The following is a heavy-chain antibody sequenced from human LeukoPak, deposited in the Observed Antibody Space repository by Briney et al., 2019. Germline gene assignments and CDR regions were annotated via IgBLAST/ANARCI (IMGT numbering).Heavy chain of an antibody. CDR2: IYYSGST. Sequence: SETLSLTCTVSGGSISSHYWSWIRQPPGKGLEWIGYIYYSGSTNYNPSLKGRVTISVDTSKNQFSLKLSSVTAADTAVYYCARVRYSSSSGDIDWFDPWGQGTLVTVSS. CDR3: ARVRYSSSSGDIDWFDP. D-gene: IGHD6-6*01. CDR1: GGSISSHY. J-gene: IGHJ5*02. V-gene: IGHV4-59*11.